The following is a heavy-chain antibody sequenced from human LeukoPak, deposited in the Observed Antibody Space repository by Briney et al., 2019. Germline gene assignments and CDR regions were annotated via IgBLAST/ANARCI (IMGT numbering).Heavy chain of an antibody. Sequence: ASETLSLTCTVSGGSISSYYWSWIRQPAGKGLEWIGRIYTSGSTNYNPSLKSRVTMSVDTSKNQFSLKLSSVTAADTVAYYCARGGQRPLFDYWGQGTLVTVSS. CDR1: GGSISSYY. CDR3: ARGGQRPLFDY. CDR2: IYTSGST. J-gene: IGHJ4*02. V-gene: IGHV4-4*07. D-gene: IGHD3-16*01.